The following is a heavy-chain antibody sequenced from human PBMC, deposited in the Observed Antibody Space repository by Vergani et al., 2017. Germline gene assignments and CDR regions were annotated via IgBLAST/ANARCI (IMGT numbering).Heavy chain of an antibody. Sequence: EVQLVESGGGLVQPGGSLRLSCAASGFTFSSYAMHWVRQAPGKGLEYVSAISSNGGSTYYANSVKGRFTISRDNSKNTLYLQMGSLRAEDMAVYYCARVQELYDFWSGYRVRYYYYMDVWGKGTTVTVSS. CDR3: ARVQELYDFWSGYRVRYYYYMDV. D-gene: IGHD3-3*01. V-gene: IGHV3-64*01. J-gene: IGHJ6*03. CDR1: GFTFSSYA. CDR2: ISSNGGST.